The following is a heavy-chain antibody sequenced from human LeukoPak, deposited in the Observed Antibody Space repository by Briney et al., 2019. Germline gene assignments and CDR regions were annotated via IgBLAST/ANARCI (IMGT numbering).Heavy chain of an antibody. D-gene: IGHD2-2*01. V-gene: IGHV4-59*01. J-gene: IGHJ5*01. CDR1: GGSISSYY. CDR3: ARQEVIVVPPAANWFDS. CDR2: INYSGST. Sequence: SETLSLTCTVSGGSISSYYWSWIRQPPGKGLEWIGYINYSGSTNYNPSLKSRVTISVDTSKNQFSLILGSVTTADTAVYYCARQEVIVVPPAANWFDSWGQGTLVTVSS.